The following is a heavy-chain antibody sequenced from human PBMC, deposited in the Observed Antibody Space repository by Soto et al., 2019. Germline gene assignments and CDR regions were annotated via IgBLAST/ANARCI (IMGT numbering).Heavy chain of an antibody. Sequence: QVQLVESGGGLVQPGRSLRLSCAASGLTFSTSILHWVRQTPDKGLEWIALISGDATANTYAESVKGRFTISRDNFKNTVCLEMNSLTADDTAVYYCAREDKSSGRAGTFQQWGQGTLVTVSA. CDR1: GLTFSTSI. CDR2: ISGDATAN. J-gene: IGHJ1*01. CDR3: AREDKSSGRAGTFQQ. V-gene: IGHV3-30-3*01. D-gene: IGHD3-22*01.